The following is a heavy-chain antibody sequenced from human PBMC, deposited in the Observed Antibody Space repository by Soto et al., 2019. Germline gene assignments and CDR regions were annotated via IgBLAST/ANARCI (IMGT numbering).Heavy chain of an antibody. J-gene: IGHJ4*02. CDR1: GGTFSSYT. V-gene: IGHV1-69*04. CDR2: VIPILGIA. D-gene: IGHD2-8*01. CDR3: AREPGDGYCTNGVCFTSDY. Sequence: SVKVSCKASGGTFSSYTISWVRQAPGQGLEWMGRVIPILGIANYAQKFQGRVTITADKSTSTAYMELSSLRSEDTAVYYCAREPGDGYCTNGVCFTSDYWGQGTLVTVSS.